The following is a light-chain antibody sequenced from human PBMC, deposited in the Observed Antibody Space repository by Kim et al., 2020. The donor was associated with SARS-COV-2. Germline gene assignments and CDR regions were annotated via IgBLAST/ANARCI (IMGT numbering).Light chain of an antibody. CDR2: AAS. J-gene: IGKJ3*01. V-gene: IGKV1-9*01. CDR1: QAISTY. CDR3: QQLKSYPIT. Sequence: ASVGDRVTITCRASQAISTYLAWYQQKPGKAPKVLIYAASTLQSGVPARFSGGGSETEFTLTISSLQPEDLATYYCQQLKSYPITFGPGTKVDIK.